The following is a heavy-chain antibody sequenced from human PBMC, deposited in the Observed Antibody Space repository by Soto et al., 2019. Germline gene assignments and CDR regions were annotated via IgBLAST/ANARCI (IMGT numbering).Heavy chain of an antibody. Sequence: PXECLKISFKGSGYSFAGYWITWVRQKPGKGLEWMGRIDPSDSQTYYSPSFRGHVTISVTKSITTVFLQWSSLRASDTAMYYCARQIYDSDTGPNFQYYFDSWGQGTPVTVSS. J-gene: IGHJ4*02. CDR2: IDPSDSQT. CDR1: GYSFAGYW. CDR3: ARQIYDSDTGPNFQYYFDS. V-gene: IGHV5-10-1*01. D-gene: IGHD3-22*01.